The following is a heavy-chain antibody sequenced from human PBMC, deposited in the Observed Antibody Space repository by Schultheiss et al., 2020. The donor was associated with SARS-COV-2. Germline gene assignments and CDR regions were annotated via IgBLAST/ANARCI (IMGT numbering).Heavy chain of an antibody. V-gene: IGHV3-11*01. Sequence: GGSLRLSCAASGFTFSDYYMSWIRQAPGKGLEWISFISSGSGTIYYADSVNGPFTISRDNAKNSLYLQMNNLRVEDTAVYFCARGRIALVRGVITVGYFDSWGQGTLVTVSS. CDR3: ARGRIALVRGVITVGYFDS. D-gene: IGHD3-10*01. J-gene: IGHJ4*02. CDR1: GFTFSDYY. CDR2: ISSGSGTI.